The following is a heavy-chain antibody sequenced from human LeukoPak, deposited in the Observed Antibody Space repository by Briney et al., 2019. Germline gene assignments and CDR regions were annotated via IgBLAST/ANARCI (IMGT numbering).Heavy chain of an antibody. CDR3: ARDSPYSSSWYTSPGMDV. CDR1: GYTFTGYY. Sequence: ASVKVSCKASGYTFTGYYMHWVRQAPGQGLEWVGWINPNSGGTNYAQKLQGRVTMTRDTSISTAYMELSRLRSDDTAVYYCARDSPYSSSWYTSPGMDVWGQGTTVTVSS. J-gene: IGHJ6*02. V-gene: IGHV1-2*02. CDR2: INPNSGGT. D-gene: IGHD6-13*01.